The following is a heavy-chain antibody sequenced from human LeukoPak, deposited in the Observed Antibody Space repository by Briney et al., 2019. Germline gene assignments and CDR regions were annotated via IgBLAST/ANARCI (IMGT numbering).Heavy chain of an antibody. V-gene: IGHV4-61*02. CDR1: GGSISSGSYY. D-gene: IGHD6-13*01. Sequence: PSETLSLTCTVSGGSISSGSYYWRWIRQPAGKGLEWIGRIYTSGSTNYNPSLKSRVTMSVDTSKNQFSLKLSSVTAADTAVYYCARTPYSSSTHYFDYWGQGTLVTVSS. J-gene: IGHJ4*02. CDR2: IYTSGST. CDR3: ARTPYSSSTHYFDY.